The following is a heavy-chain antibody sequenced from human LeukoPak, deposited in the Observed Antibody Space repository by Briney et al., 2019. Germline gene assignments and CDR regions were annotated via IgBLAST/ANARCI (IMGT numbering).Heavy chain of an antibody. CDR1: GFTFSGSA. J-gene: IGHJ4*02. V-gene: IGHV3-73*01. D-gene: IGHD1-26*01. Sequence: GSLRLSCAASGFTFSGSAMHWVRQASGKGLEWVGRIRSKANSYATAYAASVKGRFTISRDDSKNTAYLQMNGLKTEDTAVYYCTRRGIEWELHYWGQGTLVTVSS. CDR3: TRRGIEWELHY. CDR2: IRSKANSYAT.